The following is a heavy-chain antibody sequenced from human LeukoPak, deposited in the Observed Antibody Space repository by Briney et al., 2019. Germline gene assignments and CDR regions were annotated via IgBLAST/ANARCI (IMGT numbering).Heavy chain of an antibody. CDR2: IIPIFGTA. J-gene: IGHJ5*02. CDR3: ARDKLETVSFRWFDP. Sequence: SVKVSCKASGGTFSSYAISWVRQAPGQGLEWMGGIIPIFGTANYAQKFQGRVTITADESTSTAYMELSSLRSEDTAVCYCARDKLETVSFRWFDPWGQGTLVTVSS. V-gene: IGHV1-69*01. D-gene: IGHD4-11*01. CDR1: GGTFSSYA.